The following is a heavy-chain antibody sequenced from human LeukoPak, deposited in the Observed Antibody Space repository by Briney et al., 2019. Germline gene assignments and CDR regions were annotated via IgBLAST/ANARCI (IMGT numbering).Heavy chain of an antibody. CDR3: AKEMVTTRSFDY. CDR2: ISWNSGSI. D-gene: IGHD5-18*01. Sequence: PGRSLRLSCAASGFTFDDYAMHWVRQAPGKGLEWVSGISWNSGSIGYADSVKGRFAISRDNAKNSLYLQMDSLRAEDTALYYCAKEMVTTRSFDYWGQGTLVTVSS. V-gene: IGHV3-9*01. CDR1: GFTFDDYA. J-gene: IGHJ4*02.